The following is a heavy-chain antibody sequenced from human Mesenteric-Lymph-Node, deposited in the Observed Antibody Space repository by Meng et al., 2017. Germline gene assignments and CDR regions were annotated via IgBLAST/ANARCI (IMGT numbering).Heavy chain of an antibody. D-gene: IGHD5-12*01. CDR3: ARGRVATIKDYYYGMDV. V-gene: IGHV3-7*01. CDR2: IKQDGSEK. J-gene: IGHJ6*02. CDR1: GFTFSSYW. Sequence: GGSLRLSCAASGFTFSSYWMSWVRQAPGKGLEWVANIKQDGSEKYYVDSVKGRFTISRDNAKNSLYLQMNSLRAEDTAVYYCARGRVATIKDYYYGMDVWGQGTTVTVSS.